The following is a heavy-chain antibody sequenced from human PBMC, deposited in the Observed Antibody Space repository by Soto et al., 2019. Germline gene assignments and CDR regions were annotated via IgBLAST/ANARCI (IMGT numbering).Heavy chain of an antibody. CDR2: ISGSGGST. V-gene: IGHV3-23*01. CDR1: GFTFSSYA. J-gene: IGHJ1*01. Sequence: EVQLLESGGGLVQPGGSLRLSCAASGFTFSSYAMSWVRQAPGKGLEWVSAISGSGGSTYYADSVKGRFTISRDNSXNXQYLQMNSLRAEDTAVYYCAKGGEYSDSSGYGYFQHWGQGTLVTVSS. CDR3: AKGGEYSDSSGYGYFQH. D-gene: IGHD3-22*01.